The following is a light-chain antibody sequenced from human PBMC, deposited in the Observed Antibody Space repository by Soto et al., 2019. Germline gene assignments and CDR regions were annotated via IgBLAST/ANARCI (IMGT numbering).Light chain of an antibody. CDR1: SSDIGAYNY. J-gene: IGLJ1*01. CDR2: DVR. Sequence: QSVLTQPASVSGSPGQSITISCTGTSSDIGAYNYVSWFQQHPGKAPKLMIYDVRNRPSGVSNRFSGSKSGNTASLIISGLQAEDESYYYCCSYTTCSTYVFATGTRVTVL. CDR3: CSYTTCSTYV. V-gene: IGLV2-14*01.